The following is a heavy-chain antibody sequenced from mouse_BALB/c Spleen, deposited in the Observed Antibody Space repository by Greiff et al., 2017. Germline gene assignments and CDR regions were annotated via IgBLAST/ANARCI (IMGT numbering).Heavy chain of an antibody. CDR1: GFSFTSYW. Sequence: QVQLQQPGAELVRPGASVKLSCTASGFSFTSYWMNWVKQRPGQGLEWIGMIHPADSETRSNQKFKGKATLTEDKSSNTAYMQLSSPTSEDAAVYYCERYDYAMDYWGQGTSVTVSS. CDR2: IHPADSET. D-gene: IGHD2-14*01. CDR3: ERYDYAMDY. J-gene: IGHJ4*01. V-gene: IGHV1-74*01.